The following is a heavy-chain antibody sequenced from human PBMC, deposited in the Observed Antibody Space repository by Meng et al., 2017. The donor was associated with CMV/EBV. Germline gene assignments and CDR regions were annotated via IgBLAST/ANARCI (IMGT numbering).Heavy chain of an antibody. CDR2: ISSSSSTI. J-gene: IGHJ4*02. CDR1: GFTFSSYS. D-gene: IGHD3-22*01. V-gene: IGHV3-48*04. CDR3: ARGPDSSGYYSVDY. Sequence: GESLKISCAASGFTFSSYSMNWVRQAPGKGLEWVSYISSSSSTIYYADSVKGRFTISRDNAKNSLYLQMNSLRAEDTAVYYCARGPDSSGYYSVDYWGQGTLVTVSS.